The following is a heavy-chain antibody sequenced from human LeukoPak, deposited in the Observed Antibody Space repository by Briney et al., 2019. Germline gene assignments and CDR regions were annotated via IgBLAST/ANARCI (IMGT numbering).Heavy chain of an antibody. CDR3: AREMGIVGATDY. CDR2: MNPNSGNT. CDR1: GYTFTSYD. J-gene: IGHJ4*02. Sequence: ASVKVSXKASGYTFTSYDINWVRQATGQGLEWMGWMNPNSGNTGYAQKFQGRVTMTRNTSISTAYMELSSLRSEDTAVYYCAREMGIVGATDYWGQGTLVTVSP. V-gene: IGHV1-8*01. D-gene: IGHD1-26*01.